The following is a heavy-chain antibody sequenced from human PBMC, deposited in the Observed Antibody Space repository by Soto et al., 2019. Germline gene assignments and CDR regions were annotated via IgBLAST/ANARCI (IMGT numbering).Heavy chain of an antibody. J-gene: IGHJ3*02. CDR1: GYTFSSYA. CDR3: ARLPWYYYDSSGPNDAFDI. CDR2: INPSGGST. D-gene: IGHD3-22*01. V-gene: IGHV1-46*01. Sequence: GASVKVSCKPSGYTFSSYAISWVRQAPGQGLEWMGIINPSGGSTSYAQKFQGRVTMTRDTSTSTVYMELSSLRSEDTAVYYCARLPWYYYDSSGPNDAFDIWGQGTMVTVS.